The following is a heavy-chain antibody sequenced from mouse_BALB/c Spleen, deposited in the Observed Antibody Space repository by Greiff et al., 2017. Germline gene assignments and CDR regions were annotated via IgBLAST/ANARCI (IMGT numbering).Heavy chain of an antibody. CDR3: ARSGYGNYVYYAMDY. Sequence: QVQLQQSGAELVKPGAPVKLSCKASGYTFTSYWMNWVKQRPGRGLEWIGRIDPSDSETHYNQKFKDKATLTVDKSSSTAYIQLSSLTSEDSAVYYCARSGYGNYVYYAMDYWGQGTSVTVSS. D-gene: IGHD2-10*02. CDR2: IDPSDSET. CDR1: GYTFTSYW. V-gene: IGHV1-69*02. J-gene: IGHJ4*01.